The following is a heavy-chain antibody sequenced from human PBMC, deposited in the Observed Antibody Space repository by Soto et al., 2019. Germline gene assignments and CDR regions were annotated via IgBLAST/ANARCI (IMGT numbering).Heavy chain of an antibody. Sequence: QVQLVESGGGVVQPGRSLRLSCAASGFTFSSYGMHWVRQAPGKGLEWVAVISYDGSNKYYADSVKGRFTISRDNSKNTLYLQMNSLRAEDTAVYYCAKDDSGQKAYYFDYWGRGTLVTVSS. J-gene: IGHJ4*02. CDR1: GFTFSSYG. CDR3: AKDDSGQKAYYFDY. CDR2: ISYDGSNK. V-gene: IGHV3-30*18. D-gene: IGHD1-26*01.